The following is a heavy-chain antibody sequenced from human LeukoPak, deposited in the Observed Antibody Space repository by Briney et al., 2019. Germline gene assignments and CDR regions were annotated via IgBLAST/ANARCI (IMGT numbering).Heavy chain of an antibody. D-gene: IGHD3-22*01. Sequence: GGSLRLSCAASGFTFSSYAMSCARQAPGKGLEWVSGIGNSGTTTDHADSVRGRLTISRDNSKNTLYLQMNSQRAEDTAVYYCARDHYYDSSGFSPLDYWGQGTLVTVSS. V-gene: IGHV3-23*01. CDR2: IGNSGTTT. CDR3: ARDHYYDSSGFSPLDY. J-gene: IGHJ4*02. CDR1: GFTFSSYA.